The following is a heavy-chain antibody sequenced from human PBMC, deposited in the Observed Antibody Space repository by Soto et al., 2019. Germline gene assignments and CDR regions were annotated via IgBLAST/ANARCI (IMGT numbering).Heavy chain of an antibody. Sequence: GGSLRLSCAASGFTFNNAWMNWVRQAPGKGLEWVGRIKSKTDGATTDYAAPVKDRFTISRDDSKNTLYLQMDSLKTEDTAVYYCTTAPVGLGSGGYYWTLDYWGQGTLVTVSS. CDR3: TTAPVGLGSGGYYWTLDY. CDR1: GFTFNNAW. J-gene: IGHJ4*02. V-gene: IGHV3-15*07. CDR2: IKSKTDGATT. D-gene: IGHD3-22*01.